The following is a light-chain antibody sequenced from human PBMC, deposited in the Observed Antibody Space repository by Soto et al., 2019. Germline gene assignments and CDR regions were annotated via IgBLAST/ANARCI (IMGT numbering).Light chain of an antibody. V-gene: IGLV2-14*01. Sequence: QSALTQPASVSWSPGQSITISCTGTSSDVGGYNYVSWYQQHPGKAPKLMIYEVSNRPSGVSNRFSGSKSGNTASLTISGLQAEDEADYYCSSYTSRSTLDYVFGSGTKLTVL. CDR1: SSDVGGYNY. J-gene: IGLJ1*01. CDR2: EVS. CDR3: SSYTSRSTLDYV.